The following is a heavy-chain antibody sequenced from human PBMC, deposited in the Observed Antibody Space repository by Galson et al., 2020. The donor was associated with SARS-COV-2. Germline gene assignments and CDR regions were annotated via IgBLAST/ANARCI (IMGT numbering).Heavy chain of an antibody. CDR1: GFSISSGYF. CDR3: ARDRGVDGGISEDFDL. CDR2: IYHSGST. V-gene: IGHV4-38-2*02. J-gene: IGHJ2*01. D-gene: IGHD2-15*01. Sequence: SETLSLTYTVSGFSISSGYFWGWIRQPPEKGLEWIGLIYHSGSTYYNPSLKSRVTISVDTSKNQFSLKLTSVSAADTGVYYCARDRGVDGGISEDFDLWGRGTLVTVSS.